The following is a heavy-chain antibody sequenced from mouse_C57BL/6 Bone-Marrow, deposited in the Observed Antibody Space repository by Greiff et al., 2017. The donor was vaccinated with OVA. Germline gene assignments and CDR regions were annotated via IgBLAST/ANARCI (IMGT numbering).Heavy chain of an antibody. CDR2: IYPGGGYT. CDR1: GYTFTNYW. V-gene: IGHV1-63*01. J-gene: IGHJ2*01. D-gene: IGHD3-3*01. CDR3: ARGGTLYYFDY. Sequence: QVQLQQSGAELVRPGPSVKMSCKASGYTFTNYWIGWAKQRPGHGLEWIGDIYPGGGYTNYNEKFKGKATLTADKSSSTAYMQFSSLTSEDSAIYYCARGGTLYYFDYWGQGTTLTVSS.